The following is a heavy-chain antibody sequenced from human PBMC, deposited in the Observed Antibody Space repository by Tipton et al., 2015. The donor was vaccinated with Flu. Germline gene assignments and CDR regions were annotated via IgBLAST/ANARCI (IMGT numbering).Heavy chain of an antibody. J-gene: IGHJ4*02. D-gene: IGHD6-19*01. V-gene: IGHV4-39*07. Sequence: LRLSCTVSGGSISSGGSYWSWTRQPPGKGLEWIGEINHSGSTNYNPPLKSRVTISVDTSKNQFSLKLSSVTAADTAVYYCARGGSGWYTGFDYWGQGTLVTVSS. CDR3: ARGGSGWYTGFDY. CDR2: INHSGST. CDR1: GGSISSGGSY.